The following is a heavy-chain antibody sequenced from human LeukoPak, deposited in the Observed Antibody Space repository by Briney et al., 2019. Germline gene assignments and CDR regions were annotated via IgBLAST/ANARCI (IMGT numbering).Heavy chain of an antibody. V-gene: IGHV4-39*01. CDR3: ARQRPGGSKDY. CDR2: IYYSGST. D-gene: IGHD2-8*02. J-gene: IGHJ4*02. Sequence: SSETLSLTCTVSGGSISSSSYDWGWIRQPPGKGLEWIGSIYYSGSTFYNPSLKSRVTISVDTSKNQFSLKLSSLTAADTAVYYCARQRPGGSKDYWGQGTLVTVSS. CDR1: GGSISSSSYD.